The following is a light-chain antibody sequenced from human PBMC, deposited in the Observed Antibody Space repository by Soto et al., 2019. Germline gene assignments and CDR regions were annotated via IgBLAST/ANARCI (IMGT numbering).Light chain of an antibody. Sequence: EIVFTQSPGTLSLSPGERATLSCRASQSVSSSYLAWYQQKPGQAPRLLIYGASSRATGIPDRFSGSGSGTDFTLTISRLEPEDFAVYYCQQYGSSGYTFGQGIKLEIK. CDR2: GAS. V-gene: IGKV3-20*01. CDR1: QSVSSSY. J-gene: IGKJ2*01. CDR3: QQYGSSGYT.